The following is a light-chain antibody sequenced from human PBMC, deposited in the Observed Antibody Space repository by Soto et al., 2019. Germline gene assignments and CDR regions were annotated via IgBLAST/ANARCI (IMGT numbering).Light chain of an antibody. CDR3: QQYNKWPLIT. Sequence: DMVLTQSPATLSVSRGERATLSCRPSQTVXIQLLWFKQQPGQTPRILIXDTATRATGIPARFSGSGSGTEFTLTISSLQSEDFAVYYCQQYNKWPLITFGQGTRVEIK. CDR1: QTVXIQ. CDR2: DTA. V-gene: IGKV3-15*01. J-gene: IGKJ5*01.